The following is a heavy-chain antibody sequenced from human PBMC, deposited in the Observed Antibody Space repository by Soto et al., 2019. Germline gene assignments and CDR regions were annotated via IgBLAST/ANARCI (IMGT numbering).Heavy chain of an antibody. D-gene: IGHD3-16*01. V-gene: IGHV4-61*01. Sequence: ASETLSLTCTVSNDSVDNTNYFWSWIRQSPGKGLEWIGYVYYTGTTDYNPSFKSRVSMSIDTSKNQFSLKVNSLTAADTAVYFCARGGIMRAQYFFTYWGQGVPVTVSS. J-gene: IGHJ4*02. CDR3: ARGGIMRAQYFFTY. CDR1: NDSVDNTNYF. CDR2: VYYTGTT.